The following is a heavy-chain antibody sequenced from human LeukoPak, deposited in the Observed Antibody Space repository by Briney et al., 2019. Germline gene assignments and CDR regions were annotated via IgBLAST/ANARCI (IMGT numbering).Heavy chain of an antibody. Sequence: GRSLRLSCAASGFTFSSYAMSWVRQAPGKGLKWVSTLSNTGIATYYADSVKGRFTISRDNYENTLFLQMNYLRAEDTATYYCAKVPYSDYGSGRPPFMDVWGQGTTAAVSS. CDR3: AKVPYSDYGSGRPPFMDV. CDR1: GFTFSSYA. CDR2: LSNTGIAT. V-gene: IGHV3-23*01. D-gene: IGHD3-10*01. J-gene: IGHJ6*02.